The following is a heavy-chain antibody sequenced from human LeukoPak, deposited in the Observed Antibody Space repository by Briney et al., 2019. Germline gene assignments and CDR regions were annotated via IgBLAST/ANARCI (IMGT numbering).Heavy chain of an antibody. CDR3: AKDSGSSSGYESWFDP. Sequence: PGGSLRLSCAASGFTFSSYAMSWVRQAPGKGLEWVSGISWSSDNIDYADSVKGRFTISRDNAKNSLYLQMNSLRVEDTALYYCAKDSGSSSGYESWFDPWGQGTLVTVSS. J-gene: IGHJ5*02. CDR1: GFTFSSYA. D-gene: IGHD5-12*01. CDR2: ISWSSDNI. V-gene: IGHV3-9*01.